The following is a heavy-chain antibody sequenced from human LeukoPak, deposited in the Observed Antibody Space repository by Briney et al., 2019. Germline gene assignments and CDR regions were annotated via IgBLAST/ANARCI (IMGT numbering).Heavy chain of an antibody. J-gene: IGHJ4*02. CDR3: ASLLAAAGNY. Sequence: PGGSLRLSCAASGFTLSSYSMNWVRQAPGKGLEWVSSISSSSSYIYYADSVKGRFTISRDNAKNSLYLQMNSLRAEDTAVYYCASLLAAAGNYWGQGTLVTVSS. V-gene: IGHV3-21*01. CDR2: ISSSSSYI. D-gene: IGHD6-13*01. CDR1: GFTLSSYS.